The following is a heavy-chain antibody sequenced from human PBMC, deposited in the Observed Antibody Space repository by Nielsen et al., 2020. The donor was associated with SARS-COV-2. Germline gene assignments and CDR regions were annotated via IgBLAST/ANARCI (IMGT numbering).Heavy chain of an antibody. D-gene: IGHD2-2*01. CDR1: GFTFSTHA. J-gene: IGHJ4*02. Sequence: GGSLRLSCAPSGFTFSTHAMNWVRQAPGKGLEWVAAITPEGITTFYADSGKGRFTISRDNSKNTLFLQMNSLRAEDTAVYYCTKRGLCSSANCYHHFDSWGLGTLVTVSS. CDR3: TKRGLCSSANCYHHFDS. CDR2: ITPEGITT. V-gene: IGHV3-23*01.